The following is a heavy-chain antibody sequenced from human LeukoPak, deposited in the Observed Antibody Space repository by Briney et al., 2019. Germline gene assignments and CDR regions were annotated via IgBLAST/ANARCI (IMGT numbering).Heavy chain of an antibody. CDR3: AERSAYESLFDY. J-gene: IGHJ4*02. V-gene: IGHV4-38-2*02. Sequence: SETLSLTCTVSGSSINSAYYWGWIRQPPGKGLEWIGTIYPSGSTSCNPSLKSRVTISLDTSKNQFSLKLNSVTAADTAVYFCAERSAYESLFDYWGQGTLVTVSS. CDR1: GSSINSAYY. D-gene: IGHD5-12*01. CDR2: IYPSGST.